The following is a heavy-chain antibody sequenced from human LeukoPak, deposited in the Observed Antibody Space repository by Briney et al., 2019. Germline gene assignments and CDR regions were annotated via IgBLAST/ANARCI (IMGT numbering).Heavy chain of an antibody. D-gene: IGHD3-22*01. CDR3: AKVNPRYYDSTGLWFDP. V-gene: IGHV3-23*01. CDR2: ISGSGGST. Sequence: GGSLRLSCAASGFTFSSYAMSWVRQATGKGLEWVSAISGSGGSTYYADSVKGRFTISRDNSKNTLYLQMNSLRAEDTAVYYCAKVNPRYYDSTGLWFDPWGQGTLVTVSS. CDR1: GFTFSSYA. J-gene: IGHJ5*02.